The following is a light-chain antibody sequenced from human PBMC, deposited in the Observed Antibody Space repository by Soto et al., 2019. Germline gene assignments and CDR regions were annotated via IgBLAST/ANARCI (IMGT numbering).Light chain of an antibody. CDR1: QSISRSY. CDR3: QQYVTSPYI. Sequence: DIVLTQSPGTLSLSPGERATLSCRASQSISRSYLAWYQQKPGQAPRLLIHGVSTRATGIPDRFSGSGSGTDFTLTISRLEPEDFAVYYCQQYVTSPYIFGQGTKLEIK. V-gene: IGKV3-20*01. CDR2: GVS. J-gene: IGKJ2*01.